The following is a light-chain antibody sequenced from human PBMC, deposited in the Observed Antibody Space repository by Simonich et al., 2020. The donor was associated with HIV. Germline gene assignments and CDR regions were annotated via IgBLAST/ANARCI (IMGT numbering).Light chain of an antibody. Sequence: DIVMTQSPDSLSMSLGERATINCRSGQSVLYSSNNKNYLAWYQQKPGQPPKLLIYWASTRQSGVPDRFSGSGSGTDFTLTISSLQAEDVAVYYCQQYHSIPWTFGQGTKVEIK. V-gene: IGKV4-1*01. CDR3: QQYHSIPWT. J-gene: IGKJ1*01. CDR2: WAS. CDR1: QSVLYSSNNKNY.